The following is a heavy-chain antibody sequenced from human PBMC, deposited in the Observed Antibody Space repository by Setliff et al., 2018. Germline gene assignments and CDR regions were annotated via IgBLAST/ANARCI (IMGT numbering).Heavy chain of an antibody. CDR1: GFTFSSYS. V-gene: IGHV3-48*04. CDR2: ISSTSSTI. CDR3: ARSPGWIPWFDS. J-gene: IGHJ5*01. D-gene: IGHD5-18*01. Sequence: GGSLRLSCAVSGFTFSSYSMSWVRQAPGKGLEWVSYISSTSSTILYADSVKGRFTISRDNAKNSLFLQMNNLRAEDTAVYFCARSPGWIPWFDSWGQGTLVTVSS.